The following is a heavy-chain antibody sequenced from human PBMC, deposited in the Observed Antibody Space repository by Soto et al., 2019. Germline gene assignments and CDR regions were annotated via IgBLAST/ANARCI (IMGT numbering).Heavy chain of an antibody. V-gene: IGHV3-48*01. J-gene: IGHJ3*02. D-gene: IGHD2-15*01. Sequence: GGSLRLSCAASGFTFSSYSMNWVRQAPGKGLEWVSYISSSSSTIYYADSVKGRFTISRDNAKNSLYLQMNSLRAEDTAVYYCARAPILEARAFDIWGQGTMVTVSS. CDR2: ISSSSSTI. CDR1: GFTFSSYS. CDR3: ARAPILEARAFDI.